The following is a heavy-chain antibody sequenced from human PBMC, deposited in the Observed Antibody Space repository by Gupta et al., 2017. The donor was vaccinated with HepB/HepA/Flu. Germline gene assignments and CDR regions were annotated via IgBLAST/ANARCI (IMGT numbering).Heavy chain of an antibody. D-gene: IGHD1-14*01. CDR2: VRQSSGRT. CDR3: AREEPETFKFDW. J-gene: IGHJ5*01. Sequence: QVQLVQSGAEVKKPGASVMISCKASGYTLTTHYMHWLRQAPGQGLEWLGIVRQSSGRTSYGQRFEGRDTMSSDTSMNTVYMELRSLTSEDTAVYYWAREEPETFKFDWWGHGTLVTVSS. V-gene: IGHV1-46*01. CDR1: GYTLTTHY.